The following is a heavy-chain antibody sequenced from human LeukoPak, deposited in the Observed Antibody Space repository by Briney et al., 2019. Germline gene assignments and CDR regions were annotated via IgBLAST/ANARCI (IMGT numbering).Heavy chain of an antibody. CDR1: GYTFTSYG. Sequence: GASVKVSCKASGYTFTSYGISWVRQAPGQGLEWMGWISAYNGNTNYAQKLQGRVTMTTDTSTSTAYMELRSLRSDDTAVYYCARGNYDILTGYWYYFDYWGQGTLVTVSS. J-gene: IGHJ4*02. CDR3: ARGNYDILTGYWYYFDY. D-gene: IGHD3-9*01. CDR2: ISAYNGNT. V-gene: IGHV1-18*01.